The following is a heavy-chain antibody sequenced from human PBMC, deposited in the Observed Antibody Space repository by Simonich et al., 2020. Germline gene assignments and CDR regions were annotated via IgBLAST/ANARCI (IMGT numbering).Heavy chain of an antibody. CDR2: INPNSGGT. V-gene: IGHV1-2*07. D-gene: IGHD6-25*01. CDR1: GYTFTGYY. Sequence: QVQLVQSGAEVKKPGASVKVSCKASGYTFTGYYMHWVRQAPGQGLELMGGINPNSGGTNYAHKFQGRVTMTRDTTISTADMELSRLRSDDTAVYYCARGGLGHWYFDLWGRGTLVTVSS. CDR3: ARGGLGHWYFDL. J-gene: IGHJ2*01.